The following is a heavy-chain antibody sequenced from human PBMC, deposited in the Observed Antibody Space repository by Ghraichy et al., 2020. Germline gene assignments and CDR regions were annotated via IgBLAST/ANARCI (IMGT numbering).Heavy chain of an antibody. D-gene: IGHD2-15*01. J-gene: IGHJ4*02. CDR2: IFTSGRT. CDR1: GASMSSDY. V-gene: IGHV4-4*08. Sequence: SETLSLTCTVSGASMSSDYWSWVRQPPGKALEWIGHIFTSGRTYSNPSLANRVTMSLDAPRNQFSLKLTSATAADTAVYFCARRHCGAGSCFLDSWGQGILVTVSS. CDR3: ARRHCGAGSCFLDS.